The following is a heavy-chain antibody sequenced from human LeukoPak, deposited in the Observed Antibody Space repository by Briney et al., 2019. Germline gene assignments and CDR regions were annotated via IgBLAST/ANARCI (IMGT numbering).Heavy chain of an antibody. CDR1: GGSISSYY. Sequence: SETLSLTCTVSGGSISSYYWSWIRQPPGKGLEWIGYIYYSGSTNYNPSLKSRVTISLDTSKNQFSLKLSSVTAADTAVYYCARGEYQLLPFDYWGQGTLVTVSS. J-gene: IGHJ4*02. V-gene: IGHV4-59*01. D-gene: IGHD2-2*01. CDR2: IYYSGST. CDR3: ARGEYQLLPFDY.